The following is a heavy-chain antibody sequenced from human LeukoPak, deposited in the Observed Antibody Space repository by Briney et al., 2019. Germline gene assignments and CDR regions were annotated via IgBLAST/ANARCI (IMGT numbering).Heavy chain of an antibody. CDR2: MGSGATDI. CDR1: GFRFSIYA. V-gene: IGHV3-21*05. Sequence: GGSLRLSCAASGFRFSIYAMNWVREAPGKGLEGISYMGSGATDILYADSVKGRCTISKDDAKNSLGLQITSLRAGTTAVYYCERDSNPPQIIDYWGQGTQVTVSA. CDR3: ERDSNPPQIIDY. J-gene: IGHJ4*02. D-gene: IGHD1-14*01.